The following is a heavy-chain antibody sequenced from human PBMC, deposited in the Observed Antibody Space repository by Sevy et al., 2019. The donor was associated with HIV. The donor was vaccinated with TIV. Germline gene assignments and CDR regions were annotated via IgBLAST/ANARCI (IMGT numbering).Heavy chain of an antibody. V-gene: IGHV3-33*01. CDR2: IWYDGSNK. CDR1: GFTFSSYG. Sequence: GGSLRLSCAASGFTFSSYGMHWVRQAPGKGLEWVAVIWYDGSNKYYADSVKGRFTISRDNSKNTLYLQMNSLRAEDTVVYYCASLYSSSWYNAFDIWGQGTMVTVSS. CDR3: ASLYSSSWYNAFDI. J-gene: IGHJ3*02. D-gene: IGHD6-13*01.